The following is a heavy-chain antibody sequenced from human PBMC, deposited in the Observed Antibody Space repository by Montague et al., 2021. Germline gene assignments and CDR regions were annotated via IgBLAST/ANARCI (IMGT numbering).Heavy chain of an antibody. V-gene: IGHV3-48*02. D-gene: IGHD2-21*01. Sequence: SLRLSCAASGFTFNSYSMNWVRQAPGKGLEWVSYIGNSSSTISYADSVKGRFTISRDNADNSLYLQMNSLRDEDTAVYYCARDHIYAFDYWGQGNLVTVSS. CDR2: IGNSSSTI. CDR1: GFTFNSYS. J-gene: IGHJ4*02. CDR3: ARDHIYAFDY.